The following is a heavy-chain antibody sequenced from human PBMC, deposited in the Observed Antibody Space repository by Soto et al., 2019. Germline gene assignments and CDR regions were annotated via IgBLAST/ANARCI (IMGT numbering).Heavy chain of an antibody. Sequence: PSETLCLTCTVSGGSISSSSYYWGWIRQPPGKGLEWSGSIYYSGSTYYNPSLKSRVTISVDTSKNQFSLKLSSVTAADTAVYYCARNRGGWANYYYGMDVWGQGTTVTVSS. CDR3: ARNRGGWANYYYGMDV. CDR2: IYYSGST. V-gene: IGHV4-39*01. CDR1: GGSISSSSYY. D-gene: IGHD6-19*01. J-gene: IGHJ6*02.